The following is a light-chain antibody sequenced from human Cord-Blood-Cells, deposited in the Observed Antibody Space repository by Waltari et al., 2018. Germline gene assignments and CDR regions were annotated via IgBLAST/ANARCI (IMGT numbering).Light chain of an antibody. CDR2: DVS. V-gene: IGLV2-14*01. J-gene: IGLJ3*02. CDR3: SSYTSSSTWV. Sequence: QSALTQPASVSGSPGQSITISCTGTSSDVGGYNYVPWYQQHPGKAPKLMIYDVSKRPSGVSTRFSGSKSGHTASLTISGLQAEDEADYYCSSYTSSSTWVFGGGTKLTVL. CDR1: SSDVGGYNY.